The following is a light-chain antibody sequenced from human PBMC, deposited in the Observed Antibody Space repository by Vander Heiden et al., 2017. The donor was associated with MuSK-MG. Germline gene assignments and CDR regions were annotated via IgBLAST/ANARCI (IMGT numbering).Light chain of an antibody. CDR3: HHSYRTPRT. V-gene: IGKV1-39*01. CDR2: AAS. Sequence: DIQMTQSPSSLSASVGDRVTITCRASQSISSYLNWYQQHPWKAPKLLIYAASSLQSRVPSRFSRRGSGTDFTLSISSLLPQDFATYYRHHSYRTPRTLGQGTEVDIK. J-gene: IGKJ1*01. CDR1: QSISSY.